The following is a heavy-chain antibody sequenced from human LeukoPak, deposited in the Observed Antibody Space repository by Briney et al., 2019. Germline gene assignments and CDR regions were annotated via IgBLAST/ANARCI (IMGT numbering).Heavy chain of an antibody. V-gene: IGHV3-30*04. CDR1: GFTFSSYV. J-gene: IGHJ6*03. D-gene: IGHD3-10*01. Sequence: GGSLRLSCAASGFTFSSYVMHWVRQAPGKGLEWVAIISYDGSNEYYADSVKGRFTISRDDSKNTLYLQMNSLRAADTAVYYCARLITMVRGLRMYYYYYMDVWGKGTTVTISS. CDR3: ARLITMVRGLRMYYYYYMDV. CDR2: ISYDGSNE.